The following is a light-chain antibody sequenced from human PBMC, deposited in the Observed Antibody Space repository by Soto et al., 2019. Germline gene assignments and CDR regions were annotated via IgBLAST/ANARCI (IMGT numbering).Light chain of an antibody. Sequence: ETVMTQSPATLSVSPGERVTISCGASQSISNNLAWYQQKYGQAPRLLIYGASARSTGIPARFSGSGAGTAFTLTISSLQSEDFAVYYCQQYHDWPPFTFGGGTTVEIK. CDR2: GAS. J-gene: IGKJ4*01. CDR1: QSISNN. CDR3: QQYHDWPPFT. V-gene: IGKV3-15*01.